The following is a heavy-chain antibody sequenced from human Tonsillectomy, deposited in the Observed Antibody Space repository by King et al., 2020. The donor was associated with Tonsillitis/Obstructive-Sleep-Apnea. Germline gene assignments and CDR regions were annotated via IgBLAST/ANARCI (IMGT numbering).Heavy chain of an antibody. V-gene: IGHV5-51*01. J-gene: IGHJ6*04. Sequence: QLVQSGAEVKKPGESLKISCKGSGYSFTSYWIGWVRQMPGKGLEWMGIIYPGDSGTGYSPSFQGQVTTSAAKSISTAYLQWSSLKASDTAMYYCARPTASIAAALDVWGKGTTVTVSS. CDR1: GYSFTSYW. CDR3: ARPTASIAAALDV. CDR2: IYPGDSGT. D-gene: IGHD6-13*01.